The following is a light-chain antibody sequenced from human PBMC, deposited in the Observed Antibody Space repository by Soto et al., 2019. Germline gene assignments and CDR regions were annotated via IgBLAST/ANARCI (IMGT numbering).Light chain of an antibody. J-gene: IGLJ2*01. Sequence: QSALTQPASVSGSPGQSITISCTGTSSDVGGYKYVSWYQQHPGKAPKLMIYEVSNRPSGVSNRFSGSKSGNTASLTISGLQDEDEADYYCSSSTSSDTLLFGGGTKLTVL. V-gene: IGLV2-14*01. CDR2: EVS. CDR3: SSSTSSDTLL. CDR1: SSDVGGYKY.